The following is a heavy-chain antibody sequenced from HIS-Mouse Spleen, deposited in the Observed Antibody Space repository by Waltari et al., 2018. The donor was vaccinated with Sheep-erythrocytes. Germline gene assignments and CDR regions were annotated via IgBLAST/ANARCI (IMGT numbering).Heavy chain of an antibody. Sequence: EVQLVESGGGLVQPGGSLRLSCAASGFTFSSYWMHWVRQAPGKGLVGVSRSNSDGSSTSYADSGKGRFTISRDNAKNTLYLQMNSLRAEDTAVYYCARETEWELSFDYWGQGTLVTVSS. CDR1: GFTFSSYW. V-gene: IGHV3-74*01. CDR3: ARETEWELSFDY. CDR2: SNSDGSST. J-gene: IGHJ4*02. D-gene: IGHD1-26*01.